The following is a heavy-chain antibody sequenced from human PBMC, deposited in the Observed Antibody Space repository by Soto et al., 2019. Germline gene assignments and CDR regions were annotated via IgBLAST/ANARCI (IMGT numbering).Heavy chain of an antibody. J-gene: IGHJ6*02. V-gene: IGHV3-23*01. CDR2: ISGSGGST. D-gene: IGHD2-2*01. CDR1: GFTFSSYA. Sequence: GGSLRLSCAASGFTFSSYAMSWVRQAPGKGLEWVSAISGSGGSTYYADSVKGRFTISRDNSKNTLYPQMNSLRAEDTAVYYCAKWEIFVVVPAAIPNYYGMDVWGQGTTVTVSS. CDR3: AKWEIFVVVPAAIPNYYGMDV.